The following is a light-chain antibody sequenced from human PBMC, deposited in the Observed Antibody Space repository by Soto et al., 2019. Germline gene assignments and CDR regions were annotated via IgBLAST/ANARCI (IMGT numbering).Light chain of an antibody. CDR1: QDISHH. J-gene: IGKJ5*01. CDR2: AAS. V-gene: IGKV1-16*01. Sequence: DLHMTQSPSSLSASVGDRVTITCRASQDISHHLAWFQQKPGKAPRSLISAASTLQSGVPSRFSGSGSATDFTLTISSLHPEDFATYYCQHYNTYPITFGQGTRVEIK. CDR3: QHYNTYPIT.